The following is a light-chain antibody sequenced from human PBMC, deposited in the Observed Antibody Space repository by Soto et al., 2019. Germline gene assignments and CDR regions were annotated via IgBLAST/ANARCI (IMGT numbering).Light chain of an antibody. CDR1: QSVSSSY. CDR2: DAS. V-gene: IGKV3-20*01. Sequence: EIVLTQSPGTLSLSPGERATLSCRASQSVSSSYLAWYQQKPGQAPRLLIYDASNRATGIPARFSGSGSGTDFTLTISRLEPEDFAVYYCQQYGSSPFTFGPGTKVDIK. CDR3: QQYGSSPFT. J-gene: IGKJ3*01.